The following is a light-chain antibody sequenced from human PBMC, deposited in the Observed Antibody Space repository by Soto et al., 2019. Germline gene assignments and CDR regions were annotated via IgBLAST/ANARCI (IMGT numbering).Light chain of an antibody. CDR1: QSLRSS. Sequence: VMTQSPATLSVSPGERATLSCRASQSLRSSLAWYQQKPGQAPRLLIYGASTRATGIPARFSGSGSGTEFTLNISSLHSEDFAVYFCQQYNSWPQTFGQGTKVEIK. V-gene: IGKV3-15*01. CDR2: GAS. J-gene: IGKJ1*01. CDR3: QQYNSWPQT.